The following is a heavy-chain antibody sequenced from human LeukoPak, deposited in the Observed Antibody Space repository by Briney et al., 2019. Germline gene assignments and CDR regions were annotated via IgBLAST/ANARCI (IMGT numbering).Heavy chain of an antibody. V-gene: IGHV3-74*03. CDR2: INSDGSSI. D-gene: IGHD5-12*01. CDR1: GFTFSSYW. J-gene: IGHJ4*02. CDR3: AREGRVSGYDFDS. Sequence: GGSLRLSWAASGFTFSSYWMHWDRQDPGKGLVWVSRINSDGSSITYADSVEGRFTISRDNAKNTLYLQMNSLGVEDTAVYYCAREGRVSGYDFDSWGQGTLVTVSS.